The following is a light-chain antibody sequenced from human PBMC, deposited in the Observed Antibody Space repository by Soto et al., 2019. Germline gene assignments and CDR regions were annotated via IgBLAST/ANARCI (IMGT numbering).Light chain of an antibody. V-gene: IGKV3-20*01. J-gene: IGKJ5*01. CDR3: HQYGSSLPIT. CDR1: QTVNNAD. CDR2: RAS. Sequence: ILLSQSPATLSLSPGERATLSCTAIQTVNNADVAWYQLIPGQAPRLLIFRASNKATGIPDRFSGSVSGTDFSLTISRLEPEDVAVYYCHQYGSSLPITFCQGTRLEIK.